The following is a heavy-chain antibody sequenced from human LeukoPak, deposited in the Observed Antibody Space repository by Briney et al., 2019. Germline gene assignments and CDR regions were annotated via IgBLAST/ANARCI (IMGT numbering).Heavy chain of an antibody. J-gene: IGHJ2*01. V-gene: IGHV3-23*01. D-gene: IGHD5-18*01. CDR2: ISHDGAST. Sequence: GGSQRLSCAASGYTFYNYAVTWVRQAPGKGLERVSSISHDGASTHYADSVKGRFTISRDNSKNTVFLQMDSLRAEDTAVYFCAKYGSGQLWLLGWYFDFWGRGTLVSVSS. CDR3: AKYGSGQLWLLGWYFDF. CDR1: GYTFYNYA.